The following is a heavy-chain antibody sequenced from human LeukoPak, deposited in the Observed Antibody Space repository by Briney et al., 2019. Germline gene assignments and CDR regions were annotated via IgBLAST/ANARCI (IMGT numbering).Heavy chain of an antibody. CDR2: IYHSGST. CDR1: GYSISSGYY. Sequence: PSETLSLTCAVSGYSISSGYYWGWIRQPPGKGLEWIGSIYHSGSTYYNPSLKSRVTISVDTSKNQSSLKLSSVTAADTAVYYCARRLGGGYYYYMDVWGKGTTVTVSS. V-gene: IGHV4-38-2*01. D-gene: IGHD3-16*01. CDR3: ARRLGGGYYYYMDV. J-gene: IGHJ6*03.